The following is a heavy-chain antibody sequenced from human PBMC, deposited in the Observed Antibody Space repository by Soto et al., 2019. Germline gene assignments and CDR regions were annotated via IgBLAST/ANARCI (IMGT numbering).Heavy chain of an antibody. D-gene: IGHD3-3*01. V-gene: IGHV5-51*01. J-gene: IGHJ6*02. Sequence: GESLKISCKGSGYSFTSYWIGWVRQMPGKGLDWMGIIYPGDSDTRYSPSFQGQVTISADKSISTAYLQWSSLKASDTAMYHCARLALWSGYLSPNYGMDVWGQGTTVTVSS. CDR1: GYSFTSYW. CDR2: IYPGDSDT. CDR3: ARLALWSGYLSPNYGMDV.